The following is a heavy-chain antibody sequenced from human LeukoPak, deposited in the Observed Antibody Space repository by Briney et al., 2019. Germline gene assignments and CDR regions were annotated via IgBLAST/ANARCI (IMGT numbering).Heavy chain of an antibody. V-gene: IGHV1-8*02. CDR2: MNPNSGNT. Sequence: ASVKVSCKASGYTFTGYYMHWVRQAPGQGLEWMGWMNPNSGNTGYAQKFQGRVTMTRNTSISTAYMELSSLRSEDTAVYYCARRSQDIVVVVAATFEGFDYWGQGTLVTVSS. CDR3: ARRSQDIVVVVAATFEGFDY. D-gene: IGHD2-15*01. CDR1: GYTFTGYY. J-gene: IGHJ4*02.